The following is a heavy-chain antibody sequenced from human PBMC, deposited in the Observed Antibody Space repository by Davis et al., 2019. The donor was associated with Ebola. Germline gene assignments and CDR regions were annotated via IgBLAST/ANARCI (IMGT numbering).Heavy chain of an antibody. CDR1: GYTFTSYT. Sequence: AASVKVSCKASGYTFTSYTMHWVRQAPGQRLEWMGWINAGNGNTKYSQKFQGRVTIIRDTSASPAYMELSRLSSEDTAVYYCARRPLPSIHCSGGSCYFRWFDPWGQGTLVTVSS. CDR3: ARRPLPSIHCSGGSCYFRWFDP. V-gene: IGHV1-3*01. CDR2: INAGNGNT. D-gene: IGHD2-15*01. J-gene: IGHJ5*02.